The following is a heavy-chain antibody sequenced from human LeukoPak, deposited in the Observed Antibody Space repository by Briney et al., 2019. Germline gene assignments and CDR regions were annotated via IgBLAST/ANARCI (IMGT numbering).Heavy chain of an antibody. CDR1: GGSFSGYY. J-gene: IGHJ6*03. CDR2: INHSGST. Sequence: KPSETLPLTCAVYGGSFSGYYWSWIRQPPGKGLEWIGEINHSGSTNYNPSLKSRVTIPVDTSKNQFSLKLSSVTAADTAVYYCARAPRYYGSGSYPNYYYYYYMDVWGKGTTVTVSS. CDR3: ARAPRYYGSGSYPNYYYYYYMDV. D-gene: IGHD3-10*01. V-gene: IGHV4-34*01.